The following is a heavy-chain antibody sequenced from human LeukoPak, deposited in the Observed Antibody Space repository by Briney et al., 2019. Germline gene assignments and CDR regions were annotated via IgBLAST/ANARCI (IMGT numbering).Heavy chain of an antibody. D-gene: IGHD6-13*01. V-gene: IGHV3-23*01. Sequence: GGSLRLSCAASGFTFSTYGMSWVRQAPGKGLEWVSTISGSGGITYDADSVMGRFTISRDNSKNTLYLQMNSLRAEDTAVYYCARVGSSWYEDAFDIWGQGTMVTVSS. CDR3: ARVGSSWYEDAFDI. CDR2: ISGSGGIT. J-gene: IGHJ3*02. CDR1: GFTFSTYG.